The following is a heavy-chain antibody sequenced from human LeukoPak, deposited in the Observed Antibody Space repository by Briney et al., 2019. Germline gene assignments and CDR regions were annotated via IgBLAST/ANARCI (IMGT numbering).Heavy chain of an antibody. V-gene: IGHV3-23*01. Sequence: GGSLRLSCAASVFTFSSYAMSWVRQAPGEGPEWVSAISGRTTSYADAVKGRFTISRDNSKSTVSLQMNSLRAEDTAVYYCASAGGDSRPHDYWGQGTLVTVSS. J-gene: IGHJ4*02. D-gene: IGHD4-23*01. CDR2: ISGRTT. CDR3: ASAGGDSRPHDY. CDR1: VFTFSSYA.